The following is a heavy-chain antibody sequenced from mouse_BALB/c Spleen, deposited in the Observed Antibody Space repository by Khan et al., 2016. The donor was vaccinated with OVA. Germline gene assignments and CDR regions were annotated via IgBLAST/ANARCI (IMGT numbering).Heavy chain of an antibody. CDR3: TNGDPAWFAY. D-gene: IGHD3-3*01. CDR2: IYPSDSYT. J-gene: IGHJ3*01. Sequence: QVQLQQPGAELVRPGASMKLSCKASGYMFTNYWINWVKQRPGQGLEWIGNIYPSDSYTNYNQKFKDKATLTVDKSSSTAYIHLSSPTSEDSAVYYATNGDPAWFAYWGQGTLVTVSA. V-gene: IGHV1-69*02. CDR1: GYMFTNYW.